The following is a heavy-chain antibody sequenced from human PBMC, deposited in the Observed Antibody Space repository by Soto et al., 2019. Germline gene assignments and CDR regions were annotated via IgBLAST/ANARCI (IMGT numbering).Heavy chain of an antibody. CDR2: IYYSGTT. Sequence: SETLSLTCPVAGDSLTGNGYCSGWIRQPPGKGLEWSGSIYYSGTTYYNPSLKSRVTISVDRSKNQFSLKLSSVTAADTAVYYCARGTLQYFDYWGQGTLVTVSS. CDR1: GDSLTGNGYC. D-gene: IGHD1-1*01. J-gene: IGHJ4*02. CDR3: ARGTLQYFDY. V-gene: IGHV4-39*01.